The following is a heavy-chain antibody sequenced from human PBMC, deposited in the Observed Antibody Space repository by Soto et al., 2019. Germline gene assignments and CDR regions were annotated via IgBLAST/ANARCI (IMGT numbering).Heavy chain of an antibody. CDR2: IWYDGSNK. D-gene: IGHD5-12*01. CDR3: ARGIYLYYYYMDV. Sequence: GGSLRLSCAASGFTFSSYGMHWVRQAPGKGLEWVAVIWYDGSNKYYADSVKGRFTISRDNSKNTLYLQMNSLRAEDTAVYYCARGIYLYYYYMDVWGKGTTVTVSS. V-gene: IGHV3-33*01. CDR1: GFTFSSYG. J-gene: IGHJ6*03.